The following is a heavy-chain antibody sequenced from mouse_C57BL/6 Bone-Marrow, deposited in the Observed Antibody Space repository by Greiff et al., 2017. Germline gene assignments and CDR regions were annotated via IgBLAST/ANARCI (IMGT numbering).Heavy chain of an antibody. Sequence: VQLKQPGAELVKPGASVKMSCKASGYTFTSYWITWVKQRPGQGLEWIGDINPGSGHTNYNEKFKSKVTLTVDTSSSTAYMQLSSLTSEDSAVYYCARPYYCNYSCFDDWGTGTTVTVSS. CDR1: GYTFTSYW. CDR3: ARPYYCNYSCFDD. CDR2: INPGSGHT. J-gene: IGHJ1*03. D-gene: IGHD2-10*01. V-gene: IGHV1-55*01.